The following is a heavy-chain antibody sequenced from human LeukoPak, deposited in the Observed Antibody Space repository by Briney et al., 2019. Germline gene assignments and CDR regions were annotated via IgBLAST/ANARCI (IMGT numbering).Heavy chain of an antibody. D-gene: IGHD3-16*01. V-gene: IGHV3-23*01. CDR2: SSSIGGRT. CDR3: AKDDAWGRFYH. J-gene: IGHJ1*01. Sequence: GGTLRLSCAASGFTFSSHGMNWVRQAPGKGLEWVSGSSSIGGRTYYADSVKGRFTVTRDNSRNTLHLQMNSLRVENTGVYYCAKDDAWGRFYHWGQGTLVTVSS. CDR1: GFTFSSHG.